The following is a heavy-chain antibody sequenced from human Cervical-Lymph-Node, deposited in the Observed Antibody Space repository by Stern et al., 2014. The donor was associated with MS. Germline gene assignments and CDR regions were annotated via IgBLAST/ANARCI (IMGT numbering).Heavy chain of an antibody. CDR3: AKDRNRGYSYGYSYGMDV. D-gene: IGHD5-18*01. V-gene: IGHV3-9*01. CDR1: GFTFDDYA. CDR2: ISWNCGSI. J-gene: IGHJ6*02. Sequence: VQLVESGGGLVQPGRSLRLSCAASGFTFDDYAMHLVRQAPGKGLGWVSGISWNCGSIGYSDSVKGRFTISRDHANNSLYLQMYSLRAEDTALYYCAKDRNRGYSYGYSYGMDVWGQGTTVTVSS.